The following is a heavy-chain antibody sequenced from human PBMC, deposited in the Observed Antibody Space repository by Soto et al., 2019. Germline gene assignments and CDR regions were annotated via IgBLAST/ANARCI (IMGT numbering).Heavy chain of an antibody. CDR3: AKDVYSSGWYGDYYYGMDV. CDR1: GFTFSSYG. V-gene: IGHV3-30*18. D-gene: IGHD6-19*01. Sequence: GGSLRLSCAASGFTFSSYGMHWVRQAPGKGLEWVAVISYDGSNKYYADSVKGRFTISRDNSKNTLYLQMNSLRAEDTAVYYCAKDVYSSGWYGDYYYGMDVWGQGTTVTVSS. J-gene: IGHJ6*02. CDR2: ISYDGSNK.